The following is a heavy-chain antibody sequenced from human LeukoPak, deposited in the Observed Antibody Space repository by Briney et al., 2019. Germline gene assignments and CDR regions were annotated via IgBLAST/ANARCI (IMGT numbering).Heavy chain of an antibody. CDR1: GGSISSSY. CDR2: IYYSGST. V-gene: IGHV4-59*01. Sequence: PSESLSLTCTVSGGSISSSYWTWIRQRPGKGLEWVGYIYYSGSTNYNTSLKSRVTISVNTSKTQFSLKLNSVTAADTAVYYCARVGGCISTSCYAGGRFDPWGQGTLVTVSS. J-gene: IGHJ5*02. CDR3: ARVGGCISTSCYAGGRFDP. D-gene: IGHD2-2*01.